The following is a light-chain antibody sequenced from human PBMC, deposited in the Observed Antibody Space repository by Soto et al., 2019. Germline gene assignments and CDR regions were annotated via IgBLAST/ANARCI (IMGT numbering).Light chain of an antibody. CDR1: SSDIGASNY. Sequence: QSALTQPASVSGSPGQSITISCSGTSSDIGASNYVSWYQQHPGKAPRLLIYEATDRPSGISSRFSASKSGNTASLTISGLQTEDEAHYYCYSYTLSTTGVFGGGTKLTVL. V-gene: IGLV2-14*01. CDR3: YSYTLSTTGV. J-gene: IGLJ3*02. CDR2: EAT.